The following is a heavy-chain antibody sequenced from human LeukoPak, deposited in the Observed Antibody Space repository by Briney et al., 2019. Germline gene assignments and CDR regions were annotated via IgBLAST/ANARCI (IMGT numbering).Heavy chain of an antibody. D-gene: IGHD6-6*01. J-gene: IGHJ4*02. CDR3: VKKSSAGSYYFDF. CDR2: ISGSGGST. CDR1: GFTFSDYA. V-gene: IGHV3-23*01. Sequence: GGSLRLSCAASGFTFSDYAMSWVRQAPGKGLEWVSTISGSGGSTYYAGSVKGRFIMSRDNSRNTLYLQMNSLRAEDTAVYYCVKKSSAGSYYFDFWGQGTLVTVSS.